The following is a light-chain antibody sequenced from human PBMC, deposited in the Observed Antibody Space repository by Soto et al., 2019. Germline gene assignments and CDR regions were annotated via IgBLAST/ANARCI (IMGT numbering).Light chain of an antibody. V-gene: IGKV1-5*03. Sequence: DVQMTQSPSTRSASVGDKVTITCRARQRLPRTGMAWCQQRPGKAPNVLIYKGSAVASGVSARFSGSGSGTELHLTISSLQPEDFPTYFCQQYAARSPWPFGQGPRV. CDR1: QRLPRTG. CDR3: QQYAARSPWP. CDR2: KGS. J-gene: IGKJ1*01.